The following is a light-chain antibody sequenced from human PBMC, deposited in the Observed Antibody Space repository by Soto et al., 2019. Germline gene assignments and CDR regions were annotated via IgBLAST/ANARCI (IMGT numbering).Light chain of an antibody. Sequence: EIVLTQSPGTLSLSPRERATLSCRASQSVSRSYLAWYQQKPGQAPRLLIYGASNRATGIPDRFSGSGSGTDFTLTISRLEPEDFAVYYCQQYNHWPLTFGGGTKVEIK. V-gene: IGKV3-20*01. J-gene: IGKJ4*01. CDR3: QQYNHWPLT. CDR2: GAS. CDR1: QSVSRSY.